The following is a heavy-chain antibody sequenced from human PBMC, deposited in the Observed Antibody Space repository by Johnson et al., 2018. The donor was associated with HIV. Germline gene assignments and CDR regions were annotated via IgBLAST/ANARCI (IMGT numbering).Heavy chain of an antibody. J-gene: IGHJ3*02. CDR1: GFTFSSYG. CDR3: AKEGSRGTVTQAPDAFDI. Sequence: QVQLVESGGGVVQPGRSLRLSCAASGFTFSSYGIHWVRQAPAKGLEWVAVISYDGSNKYNADSVKGRFTISRDNSKNTAYVQMNSLRAEDTAVYYCAKEGSRGTVTQAPDAFDIWGQGTVVTVSS. D-gene: IGHD4-17*01. V-gene: IGHV3-30*04. CDR2: ISYDGSNK.